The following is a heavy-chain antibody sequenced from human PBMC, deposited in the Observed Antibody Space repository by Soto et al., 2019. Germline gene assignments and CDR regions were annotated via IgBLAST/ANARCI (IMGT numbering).Heavy chain of an antibody. D-gene: IGHD6-6*01. CDR2: IYSNGDT. CDR3: ARRGGSSSGYYYYAMDV. V-gene: IGHV4-31*03. J-gene: IGHJ6*02. CDR1: SDSMVSGGYY. Sequence: TLSITCSVCSDSMVSGGYYWSWIGQHPGKGLEWIGYIYSNGDTYYNPSLKSRVTISVDTSKNQFSLSLTSVTAADTAVYYCARRGGSSSGYYYYAMDVWGQGTTV.